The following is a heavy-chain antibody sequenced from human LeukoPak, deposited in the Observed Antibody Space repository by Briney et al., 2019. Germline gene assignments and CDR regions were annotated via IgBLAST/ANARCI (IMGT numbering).Heavy chain of an antibody. J-gene: IGHJ4*02. CDR3: ARALYYYDSSGYYYLGY. V-gene: IGHV3-74*01. D-gene: IGHD3-22*01. CDR2: ISSDGSTT. CDR1: GFTFSDYW. Sequence: GGSLRLSCAASGFTFSDYWIHWVRQAPGKGLVWVSRISSDGSTTGYADSVKGRFTISRDNAKNTLYLQMNSLTAEDTAVYYCARALYYYDSSGYYYLGYWGQGTLVTVSS.